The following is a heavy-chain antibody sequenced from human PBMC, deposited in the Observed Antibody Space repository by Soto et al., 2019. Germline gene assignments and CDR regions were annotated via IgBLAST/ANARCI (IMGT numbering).Heavy chain of an antibody. D-gene: IGHD3-22*01. V-gene: IGHV3-21*01. CDR3: ARDMGYDSSGYYPRWSPEHAFDI. CDR1: GFTFNSYS. CDR2: ISSFSNYM. J-gene: IGHJ3*02. Sequence: GGSLRLSCAVSGFTFNSYSMNWVRQAPGKGLEWVSSISSFSNYMYYTDSVKGRFTISRDNARNSLYLQMNSLRAEDTAVYYCARDMGYDSSGYYPRWSPEHAFDIGGQRTMVTFSS.